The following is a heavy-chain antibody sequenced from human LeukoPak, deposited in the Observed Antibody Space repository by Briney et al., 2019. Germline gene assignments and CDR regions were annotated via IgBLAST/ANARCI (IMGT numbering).Heavy chain of an antibody. D-gene: IGHD6-25*01. CDR2: IRNDGSNK. V-gene: IGHV3-30*02. Sequence: GGSLRLSCAASGFTFSSYGMHWVRQAPGKGLGWVAFIRNDGSNKYYADSVKGRFTISRDNSKNTLYLQMNSLRAEDTAVYYCAREGSVWRYYFDYWGQGTLVTVSS. J-gene: IGHJ4*02. CDR3: AREGSVWRYYFDY. CDR1: GFTFSSYG.